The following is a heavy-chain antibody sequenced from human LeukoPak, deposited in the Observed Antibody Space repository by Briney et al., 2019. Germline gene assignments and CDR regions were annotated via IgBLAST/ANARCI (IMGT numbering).Heavy chain of an antibody. CDR2: INRKGGST. Sequence: GGSLRLSCAASVFTFDDYGMSWVRQAPGKGLEWVAGINRKGGSTAYADSVKGRFTISRDNAKNSLYLEMHSLRAEDTALYHCARRPYSSSSHYFDYWGQGTLVTVSS. CDR1: VFTFDDYG. V-gene: IGHV3-20*01. CDR3: ARRPYSSSSHYFDY. J-gene: IGHJ4*02. D-gene: IGHD6-6*01.